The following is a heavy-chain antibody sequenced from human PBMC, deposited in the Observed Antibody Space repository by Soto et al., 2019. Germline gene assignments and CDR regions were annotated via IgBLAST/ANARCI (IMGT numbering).Heavy chain of an antibody. CDR2: INESGST. J-gene: IGHJ4*02. CDR3: ARGSGIVALPGELEDVNYDY. V-gene: IGHV4-34*01. CDR1: GQSFSGHS. Sequence: QVQLQQRGAGLVKPSETLSLSCAVYGQSFSGHSWAWIRQPPGKGLEWIGEINESGSTYYNPSIKSRVTISTDTSKNQFSLKLSSVSAADTAAYFCARGSGIVALPGELEDVNYDYWGQGTLVNVSS. D-gene: IGHD1-1*01.